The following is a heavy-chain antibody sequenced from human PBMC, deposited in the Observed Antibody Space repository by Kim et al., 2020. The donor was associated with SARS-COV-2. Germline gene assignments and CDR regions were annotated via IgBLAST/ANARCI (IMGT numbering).Heavy chain of an antibody. J-gene: IGHJ6*02. V-gene: IGHV1-69*13. D-gene: IGHD3-22*01. Sequence: SVKVSCKASGGTFSSYAISWVRQAPGQGLEWMGGIIPIFGTANYAQKFQGRVTITADESTSTAYMELSSLRSEDTAVYYCASRGKGYYYDSSGLHNGYYYDGMDVWGQGTTVTVSS. CDR1: GGTFSSYA. CDR2: IIPIFGTA. CDR3: ASRGKGYYYDSSGLHNGYYYDGMDV.